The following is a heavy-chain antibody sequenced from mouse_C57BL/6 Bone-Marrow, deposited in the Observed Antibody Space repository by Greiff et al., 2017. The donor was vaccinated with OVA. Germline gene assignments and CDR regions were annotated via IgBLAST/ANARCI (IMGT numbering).Heavy chain of an antibody. V-gene: IGHV6-6*01. J-gene: IGHJ2*01. Sequence: VQLKESGGGLVQPGGSMKLSCAASGFTFSDAWMDWVRQSPEKGLEWVAEIRNKANNHATYYAESVKGRFTISRDDSKSSVYLQMNSLRAEDTGIYYCTRPYSNYLYYFDYWGQGTTLTVSS. CDR2: IRNKANNHAT. CDR1: GFTFSDAW. CDR3: TRPYSNYLYYFDY. D-gene: IGHD2-5*01.